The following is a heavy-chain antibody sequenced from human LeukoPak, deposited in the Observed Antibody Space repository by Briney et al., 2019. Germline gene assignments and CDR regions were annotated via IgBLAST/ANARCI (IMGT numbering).Heavy chain of an antibody. D-gene: IGHD3-10*01. Sequence: ASVKVSCKASGGTFSSYAISWVRQAPGQGLEWMGWINPNNGDTDSAQQFKGRVTMTRDTSISTLYMELTSLTSDDTAVYFCARDGALWVGDFTFYFDSWGQGSLVTVSS. CDR3: ARDGALWVGDFTFYFDS. CDR2: INPNNGDT. CDR1: GGTFSSYA. V-gene: IGHV1-2*02. J-gene: IGHJ4*02.